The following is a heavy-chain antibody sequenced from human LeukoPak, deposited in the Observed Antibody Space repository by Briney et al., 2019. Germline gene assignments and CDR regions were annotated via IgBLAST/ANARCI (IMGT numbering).Heavy chain of an antibody. CDR2: IIPIFGIA. D-gene: IGHD6-13*01. CDR1: GGTFSSYA. Sequence: SVKVSCKASGGTFSSYAISWVRQAPGQGLEWMGRIIPIFGIANYAQKFQGRVTITADKSTSTAYMELSSLRSEDTAVYYCARDTAAGGSNWFDRWGQGTLVTVSS. CDR3: ARDTAAGGSNWFDR. V-gene: IGHV1-69*04. J-gene: IGHJ5*02.